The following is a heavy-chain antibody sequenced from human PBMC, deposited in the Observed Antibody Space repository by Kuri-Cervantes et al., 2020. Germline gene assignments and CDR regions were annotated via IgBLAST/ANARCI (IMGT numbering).Heavy chain of an antibody. CDR1: GYTFTSYY. CDR2: ISPYNGNT. CDR3: ARDIPGQWLGFEL. D-gene: IGHD6-19*01. J-gene: IGHJ5*02. V-gene: IGHV1-18*04. Sequence: ASVKVSCKASGYTFTSYYMHWVRQAPGQGLEWMGWISPYNGNTNYAQKLQGRVTMTTDTSTSTAYMELRSLRSDDTAVYYCARDIPGQWLGFELWGQGTLVTVSS.